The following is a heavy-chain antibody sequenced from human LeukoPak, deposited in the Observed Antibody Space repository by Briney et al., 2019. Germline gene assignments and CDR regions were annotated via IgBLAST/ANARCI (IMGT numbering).Heavy chain of an antibody. CDR3: ARSELWTRAFDI. Sequence: PGGSLRLSCAASGFTVSSDYMSWVRQAPGKGLEWVSVIYSGGSTYYADSVKGRFTISRDNSKNTLYLQMNSLRAEDTAVYYCARSELWTRAFDILRQGRMVTVSS. V-gene: IGHV3-53*01. CDR2: IYSGGST. CDR1: GFTVSSDY. D-gene: IGHD3-10*01. J-gene: IGHJ3*02.